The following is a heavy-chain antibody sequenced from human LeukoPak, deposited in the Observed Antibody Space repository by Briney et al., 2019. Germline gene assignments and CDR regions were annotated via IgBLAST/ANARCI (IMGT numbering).Heavy chain of an antibody. CDR3: ARGLRQQLGYFQH. J-gene: IGHJ1*01. CDR1: GGSFSGYY. CDR2: INHSGST. D-gene: IGHD6-13*01. Sequence: SETLSLTCAVYGGSFSGYYWSWIRQPPGKGLEWIGEINHSGSTNYNPSLKSRVTISVDTSKNQFSLKLGSVTAANTAVYYCARGLRQQLGYFQHWGQGTLVTVSS. V-gene: IGHV4-34*01.